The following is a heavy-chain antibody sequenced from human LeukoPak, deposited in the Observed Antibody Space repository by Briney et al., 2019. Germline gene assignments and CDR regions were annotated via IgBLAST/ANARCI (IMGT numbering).Heavy chain of an antibody. CDR2: INPHTGDT. Sequence: ASVKVACKTSGYTFTTYDISWVRQAPGQGLEWLGWINPHTGDTKYAQKLQGRVTVTTDTSTSTAYMDLGSLGSDDTAVYYCARGGSGSYYKYDAFDIWGQGTMVTVSS. CDR3: ARGGSGSYYKYDAFDI. CDR1: GYTFTTYD. J-gene: IGHJ3*02. D-gene: IGHD3-10*01. V-gene: IGHV1-18*01.